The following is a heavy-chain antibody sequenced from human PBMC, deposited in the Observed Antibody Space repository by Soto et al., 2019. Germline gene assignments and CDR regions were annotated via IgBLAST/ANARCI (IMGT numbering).Heavy chain of an antibody. Sequence: EGKLVESGGGLVKPGGSLRLSCAASGYTFSSYSMNWVRQAPGKGLEWVSSISSSGSYIYYADSVKGRFTLSRDNAKNSLYLQINSLRAEDTAVYYCARDGSYDSSGYYFDYWGQGTLVTVSS. J-gene: IGHJ4*02. V-gene: IGHV3-21*01. CDR1: GYTFSSYS. CDR3: ARDGSYDSSGYYFDY. CDR2: ISSSGSYI. D-gene: IGHD3-22*01.